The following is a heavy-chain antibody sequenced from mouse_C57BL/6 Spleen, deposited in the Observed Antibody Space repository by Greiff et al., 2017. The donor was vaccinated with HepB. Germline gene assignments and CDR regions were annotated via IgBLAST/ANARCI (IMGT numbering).Heavy chain of an antibody. CDR3: ARDYYGSSYEGAMDY. V-gene: IGHV1-7*01. D-gene: IGHD1-1*01. CDR2: INPSSGYT. CDR1: GYTFTSYW. J-gene: IGHJ4*01. Sequence: VQLQQSGAELAKPGASVKLSCKASGYTFTSYWMHWVKQRPGQGLEWIGYINPSSGYTKYNQKFKDKATLTADKSSSTAYMQLSSLTYEDSAFYYCARDYYGSSYEGAMDYWGQGTSVTVSS.